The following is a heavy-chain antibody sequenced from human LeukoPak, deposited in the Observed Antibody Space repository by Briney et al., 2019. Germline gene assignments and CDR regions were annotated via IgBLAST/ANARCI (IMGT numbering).Heavy chain of an antibody. D-gene: IGHD3-10*01. J-gene: IGHJ4*02. CDR1: GYTFTSYA. V-gene: IGHV1-3*03. Sequence: ASVKVSCKASGYTFTSYAMHWVRQAPGQRLEWMGWINAGNGNTKYSQEFQGRVTITRDTSASTAYMELSSLRSEDTAVYYCARGARLYYYGSGSYHNGFDYWGQGTLVTVSS. CDR2: INAGNGNT. CDR3: ARGARLYYYGSGSYHNGFDY.